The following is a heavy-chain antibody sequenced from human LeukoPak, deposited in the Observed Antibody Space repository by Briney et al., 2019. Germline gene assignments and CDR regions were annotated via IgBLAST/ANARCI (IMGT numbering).Heavy chain of an antibody. Sequence: GGSLRLSCAASGFTFSSYSMNWVRQAPGKGLEWVSSISSSSSYIYYADSVKGRFTIYRDNAKNSLYLQMNSLRAEDTAVYYCARDSRAELGMALAYWGQGTLVTVSS. CDR3: ARDSRAELGMALAY. CDR1: GFTFSSYS. J-gene: IGHJ4*02. D-gene: IGHD7-27*01. V-gene: IGHV3-21*01. CDR2: ISSSSSYI.